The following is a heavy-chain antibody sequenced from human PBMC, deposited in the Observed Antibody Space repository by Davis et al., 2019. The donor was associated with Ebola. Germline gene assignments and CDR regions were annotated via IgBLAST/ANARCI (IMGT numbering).Heavy chain of an antibody. J-gene: IGHJ5*02. D-gene: IGHD3-10*01. CDR2: IDPSDSYT. CDR3: ARRGNWFDP. Sequence: KVSCKGSGYSFTSYWIGWVRQMPGKGLEWMGRIDPSDSYTNYSPSFQGHVTISADRSISTAYLQWRSLKASDTAMYYCARRGNWFDPWGQGTLVTVSS. V-gene: IGHV5-10-1*01. CDR1: GYSFTSYW.